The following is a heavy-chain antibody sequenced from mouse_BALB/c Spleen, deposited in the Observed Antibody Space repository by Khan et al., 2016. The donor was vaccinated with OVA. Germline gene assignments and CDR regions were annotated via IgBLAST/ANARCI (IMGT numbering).Heavy chain of an antibody. V-gene: IGHV1-39*01. CDR2: IDPYYGGA. CDR1: GYSFTGYN. D-gene: IGHD2-10*02. Sequence: EVQLQQSGPELEKPGASVKISCKASGYSFTGYNMNWVKQSNGKSLEWIGNIDPYYGGAPYNQTFKGKATLTVDKSSSTAYMQLKSLTSEDSAVSCCSRGYGTYVMDDCDYGGQGTTLTVSS. J-gene: IGHJ2*01. CDR3: SRGYGTYVMDDCDY.